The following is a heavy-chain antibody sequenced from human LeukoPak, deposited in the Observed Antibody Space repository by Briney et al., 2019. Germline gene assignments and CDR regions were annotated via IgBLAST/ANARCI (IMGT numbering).Heavy chain of an antibody. CDR2: INPSNGGT. CDR1: GYTFSNYY. CDR3: ARGRGKVVVTYADY. Sequence: ASVKVSCKTSGYTFSNYYMFWVRQAPGQGLEWMGWINPSNGGTNYAQKFQGRVTMTRDTSISTAYIELSSLRSDDTAVYHCARGRGKVVVTYADYWGQGTPVTVSS. V-gene: IGHV1-2*02. J-gene: IGHJ4*02. D-gene: IGHD3-22*01.